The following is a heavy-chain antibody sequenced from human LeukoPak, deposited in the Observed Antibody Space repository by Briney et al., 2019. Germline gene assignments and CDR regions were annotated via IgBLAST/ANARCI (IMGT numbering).Heavy chain of an antibody. CDR1: GGTFSSYA. J-gene: IGHJ4*02. Sequence: SVKVFCKASGGTFSSYAISWVRQAPGQGLEWMGGIIPIFGTANYAQKFQGRVTLTADESTSTAYMELSSLRSEDTAVYYCARSARDYGDSSFSLDYWGQGTLVTVSS. CDR3: ARSARDYGDSSFSLDY. D-gene: IGHD4-17*01. CDR2: IIPIFGTA. V-gene: IGHV1-69*13.